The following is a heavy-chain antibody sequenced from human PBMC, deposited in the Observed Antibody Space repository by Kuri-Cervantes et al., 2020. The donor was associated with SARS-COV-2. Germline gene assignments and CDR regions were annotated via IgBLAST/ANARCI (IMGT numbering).Heavy chain of an antibody. J-gene: IGHJ6*02. D-gene: IGHD1-7*01. V-gene: IGHV3-48*02. CDR2: ISSSSSTI. Sequence: LSLTCAAPGFTFSSYSMNWVRQAPGKGLEWVSYISSSSSTIYYADSVKGRFTISRDNAKNSLYLQMNSLRDEDTAVYYCAREGVTGTTYYYYYGMDVWGQGTTVTVSS. CDR3: AREGVTGTTYYYYYGMDV. CDR1: GFTFSSYS.